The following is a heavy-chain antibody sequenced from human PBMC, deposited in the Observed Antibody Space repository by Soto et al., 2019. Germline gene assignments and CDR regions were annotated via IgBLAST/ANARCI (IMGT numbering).Heavy chain of an antibody. V-gene: IGHV4-31*03. CDR2: IYHSENT. Sequence: KPSETLSLTCTVSGGSITTGGSYWSWIRQHPGKGLEWIGNIYHSENTYYNPSLKSRLTISVDTSKNHFSLMVDSVTAADTAVYYCARARFQVLYGKPYFDSWGQGTLVTVSS. CDR3: ARARFQVLYGKPYFDS. J-gene: IGHJ4*02. CDR1: GGSITTGGSY. D-gene: IGHD2-2*02.